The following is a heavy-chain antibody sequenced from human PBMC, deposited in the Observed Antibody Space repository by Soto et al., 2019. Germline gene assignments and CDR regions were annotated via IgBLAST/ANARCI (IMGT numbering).Heavy chain of an antibody. CDR1: GFTFSSYA. J-gene: IGHJ4*02. V-gene: IGHV3-30-3*01. CDR2: ISYDGTN. D-gene: IGHD3-22*01. CDR3: ASGSDSSGYYYLGRY. Sequence: VQLVESGGGVVQPGRSLRLSCAASGFTFSSYAMHWVRQAPGKGLEWVAVISYDGTNNYADSVKGRFTISRDNSKNTLYLQMNSLRAEDTAFYYCASGSDSSGYYYLGRYWGQGTLVTVSS.